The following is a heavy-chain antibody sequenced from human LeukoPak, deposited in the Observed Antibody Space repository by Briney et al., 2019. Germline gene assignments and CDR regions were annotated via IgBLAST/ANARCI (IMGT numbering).Heavy chain of an antibody. V-gene: IGHV3-64*01. Sequence: PGGSLRLSCAASGFTFSSYAMHWVRQAPGKGLEYVSAISSNGGSTYYANSVKGRFTISRDNSKNTLYLQMGSLRAEDMAVYYCARDRSGERAFDYWGQGTLVTVSS. CDR1: GFTFSSYA. J-gene: IGHJ4*02. CDR2: ISSNGGST. CDR3: ARDRSGERAFDY. D-gene: IGHD6-19*01.